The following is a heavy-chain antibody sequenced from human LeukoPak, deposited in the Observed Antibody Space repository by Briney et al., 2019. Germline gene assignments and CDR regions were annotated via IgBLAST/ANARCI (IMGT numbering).Heavy chain of an antibody. D-gene: IGHD6-6*01. CDR3: AIGKGIAARPFPSYYMDV. J-gene: IGHJ6*03. CDR2: IYPGDSDT. V-gene: IGHV5-51*01. CDR1: GYSFTSYW. Sequence: GESLKISCKGSGYSFTSYWIGWVRQMPGKGLEWMGIIYPGDSDTRYSPSFQGQVTISADKSISTAYLQWSSLKASDTAMYYCAIGKGIAARPFPSYYMDVWGKGTTVTVSS.